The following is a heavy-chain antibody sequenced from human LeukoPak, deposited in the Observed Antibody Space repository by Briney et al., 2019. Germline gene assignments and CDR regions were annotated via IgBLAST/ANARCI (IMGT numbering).Heavy chain of an antibody. CDR1: GFTFGDYA. D-gene: IGHD3-9*01. V-gene: IGHV3-49*04. Sequence: PGGSLRLSCTASGFTFGDYAMSWVRQAPGKGLEWVGFIRSKAYGGTTEYAAPVKGRFTISRDDSKSIAYLQMNSLKTEDTAVYYCTRDNDIFDYWGQGTLVTVSS. J-gene: IGHJ4*02. CDR2: IRSKAYGGTT. CDR3: TRDNDIFDY.